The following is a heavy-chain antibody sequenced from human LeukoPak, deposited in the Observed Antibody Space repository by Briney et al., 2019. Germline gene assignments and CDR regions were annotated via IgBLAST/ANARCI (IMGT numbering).Heavy chain of an antibody. CDR1: GFTFSSYG. D-gene: IGHD6-13*01. CDR3: ARQQTSSCFFGFDF. J-gene: IGHJ4*02. V-gene: IGHV3-30*03. Sequence: GGSLRLSCAASGFTFSSYGMHWVRQAPGKGLGWLTFISYDGSKTYFTNYVKGRFTISRAFSKNTLFLLMNSLRPEDTAVYYCARQQTSSCFFGFDFWGQGTLVSVPS. CDR2: ISYDGSKT.